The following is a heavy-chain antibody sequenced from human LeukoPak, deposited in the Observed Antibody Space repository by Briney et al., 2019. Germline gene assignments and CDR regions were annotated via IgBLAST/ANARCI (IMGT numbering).Heavy chain of an antibody. CDR1: GGPIRDYY. Sequence: SETLSLTCTVSGGPIRDYYWSWIRQPPGKGLEWIGYIYYSGSTNYNPSLKSRVTISVDTSKNQFSLKLSSVTAADTAVYYCASGNYGDYVPGWDYWGQGTLVTVSS. D-gene: IGHD4-17*01. CDR3: ASGNYGDYVPGWDY. CDR2: IYYSGST. V-gene: IGHV4-59*08. J-gene: IGHJ4*02.